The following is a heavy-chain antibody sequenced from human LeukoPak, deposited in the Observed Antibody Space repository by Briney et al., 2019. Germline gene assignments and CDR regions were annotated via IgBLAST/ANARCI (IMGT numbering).Heavy chain of an antibody. CDR3: ARGQRYRSGWYYFDY. D-gene: IGHD6-19*01. V-gene: IGHV4-34*01. J-gene: IGHJ4*02. CDR1: GGSFSGYY. CDR2: INQSGST. Sequence: PSETLSLTCAVYGGSFSGYYWSWIGQPPGKGLECIGQINQSGSTNYNPSLKCRVTISVDPSKNQFSLTLSSVNAAATAVYYCARGQRYRSGWYYFDYWGQGTLVTVSS.